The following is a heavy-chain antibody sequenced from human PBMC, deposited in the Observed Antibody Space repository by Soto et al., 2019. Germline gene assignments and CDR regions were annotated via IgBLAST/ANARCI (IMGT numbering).Heavy chain of an antibody. CDR3: ARFVLRFLEWSRDAFDI. J-gene: IGHJ3*02. V-gene: IGHV4-30-2*01. D-gene: IGHD3-3*01. CDR1: GGSISSGGYS. Sequence: QLQLQESGSGLVKPSQTLSLTCAVSGGSISSGGYSWSWIRQPPGKGLEWIGYIYHSGSTYYNPSLKSRVTISVDRSKNQFSQKLSSVTAADTAVYYCARFVLRFLEWSRDAFDIWGQGTMVTVSS. CDR2: IYHSGST.